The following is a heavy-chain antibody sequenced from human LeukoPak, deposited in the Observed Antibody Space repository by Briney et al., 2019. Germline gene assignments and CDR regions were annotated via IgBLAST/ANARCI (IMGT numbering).Heavy chain of an antibody. CDR1: GGSISSSSYH. CDR2: IYYSGST. V-gene: IGHV4-39*01. Sequence: SETLSLTCTVSGGSISSSSYHWVWVRQPPGKGLERIEIIYYSGSTYYTPSLESRVTISVGTSKNQFSLKLSSVTAADTAVYYCARLLLTGNAGRGYCDYWGQGTLVTVSS. D-gene: IGHD1-20*01. CDR3: ARLLLTGNAGRGYCDY. J-gene: IGHJ4*02.